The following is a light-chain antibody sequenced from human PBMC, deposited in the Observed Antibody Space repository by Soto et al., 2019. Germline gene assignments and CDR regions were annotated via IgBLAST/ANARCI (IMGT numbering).Light chain of an antibody. J-gene: IGKJ5*01. CDR2: AAS. Sequence: DIQMTQSPSSLSASVGDRVSITCRASQSISSYLNWFQQKPGEAPNLLIYAASTLQSGVPSRFSGSGSGTDFTLTISSLQPEDFATHYCQQGYDSPLTFGQGTRLEIK. CDR3: QQGYDSPLT. CDR1: QSISSY. V-gene: IGKV1-39*01.